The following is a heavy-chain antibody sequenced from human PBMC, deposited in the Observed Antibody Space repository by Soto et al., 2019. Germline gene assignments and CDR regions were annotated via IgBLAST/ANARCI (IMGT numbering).Heavy chain of an antibody. CDR3: TTDHYYDSTHPYYFDY. CDR1: GFTFSTYA. D-gene: IGHD3-22*01. Sequence: PGGSLRLSCAASGFTFSTYAMTWVRQAPGKGLEWVSAISGSGGSTYYADSVKGRFTISRDNSKNTLYLQMNSLKTEDTAVYYCTTDHYYDSTHPYYFDYWGQGTLVTVSS. V-gene: IGHV3-23*01. J-gene: IGHJ4*02. CDR2: ISGSGGST.